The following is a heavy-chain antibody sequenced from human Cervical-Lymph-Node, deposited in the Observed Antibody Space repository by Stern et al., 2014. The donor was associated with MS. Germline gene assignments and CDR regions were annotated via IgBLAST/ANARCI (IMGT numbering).Heavy chain of an antibody. V-gene: IGHV1-69*01. CDR1: GGTFSSYA. J-gene: IGHJ6*02. D-gene: IGHD1-26*01. CDR2: GIPILGTA. CDR3: ARGELKEGLVRGMDV. Sequence: QVQLVESGAEVKKPGSSVKVSCKASGGTFSSYAISWVRQAPGQGLEWMGGGIPILGTANYAQKVQGRVTITADESTSTAYMELSSLRSEDTAVYYCARGELKEGLVRGMDVWGQGTTVTVSS.